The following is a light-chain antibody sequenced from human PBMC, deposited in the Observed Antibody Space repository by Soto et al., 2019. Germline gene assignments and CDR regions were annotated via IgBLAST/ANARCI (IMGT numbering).Light chain of an antibody. CDR1: QSVSSI. Sequence: EIVMTQSPATLSVSPGERATLSCRASQSVSSILAWYQQKPGQAPRLLIYGASTRATGIPARFSGSGSGTEFTLTISSLQSEEFAIYFCQQYNNWPPDRTFGQGTKVEIK. CDR2: GAS. CDR3: QQYNNWPPDRT. V-gene: IGKV3-15*01. J-gene: IGKJ1*01.